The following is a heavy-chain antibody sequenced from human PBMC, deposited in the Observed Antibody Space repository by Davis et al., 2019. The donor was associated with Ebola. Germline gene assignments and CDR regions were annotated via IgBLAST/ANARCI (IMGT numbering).Heavy chain of an antibody. CDR1: GFTFDDYA. Sequence: GGSLRLSCAASGFTFDDYAMHWVRQAPGKGLEWVSGISWNSGSIGYADSVKGRFTISRDNAKNSLYLQMNSLRAEDTAVYYCARDGARYSSSYYYYYGMDVWGQGTTVTVSS. J-gene: IGHJ6*02. D-gene: IGHD6-13*01. V-gene: IGHV3-9*01. CDR3: ARDGARYSSSYYYYYGMDV. CDR2: ISWNSGSI.